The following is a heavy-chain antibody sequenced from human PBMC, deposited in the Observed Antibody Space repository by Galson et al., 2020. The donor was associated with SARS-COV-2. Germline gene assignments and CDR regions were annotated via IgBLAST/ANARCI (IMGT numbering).Heavy chain of an antibody. J-gene: IGHJ6*03. V-gene: IGHV4-34*01. CDR2: INSSGST. D-gene: IGHD6-13*01. Sequence: SETLSLTCAVYGGSFSGYYWSWIRQPPGKGLEWIGEINSSGSTNYNPSLKSRVTISVDTSKNHFSLKLSSVTAADTAVYYCARHPRIAALGTAYYYYYMDVWGKGTTVTVSS. CDR3: ARHPRIAALGTAYYYYYMDV. CDR1: GGSFSGYY.